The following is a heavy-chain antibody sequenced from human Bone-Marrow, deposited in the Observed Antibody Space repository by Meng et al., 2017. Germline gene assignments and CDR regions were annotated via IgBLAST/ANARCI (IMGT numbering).Heavy chain of an antibody. CDR2: INHSGST. CDR1: GGSFSGYY. CDR3: ASGYCSGGSCQVGWFDP. Sequence: QVQLQQVGPGLLKPSETLSLTCAVYGGSFSGYYWSWIRQPPGKGLEWIGEINHSGSTNYNPSLKSRVTISVDTSKNQFSLKLSSVTAADTAVYYCASGYCSGGSCQVGWFDPWGQGTLVTVSS. V-gene: IGHV4-34*01. D-gene: IGHD2-15*01. J-gene: IGHJ5*02.